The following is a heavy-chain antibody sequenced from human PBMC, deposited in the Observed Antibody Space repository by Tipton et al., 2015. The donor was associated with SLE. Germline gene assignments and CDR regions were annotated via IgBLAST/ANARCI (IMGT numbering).Heavy chain of an antibody. CDR3: ARAPSIAAYFDY. CDR1: GGAISSYY. D-gene: IGHD6-6*01. CDR2: IYYSGST. Sequence: TLSLTCTVYGGAISSYYWSWIRQPPGKGLEWIGYIYYSGSTNYNPSLKSRVTTSVDRSTNQFSLKLSSVTAADTAVYYCARAPSIAAYFDYWGQGTLVTVSS. V-gene: IGHV4-59*01. J-gene: IGHJ4*02.